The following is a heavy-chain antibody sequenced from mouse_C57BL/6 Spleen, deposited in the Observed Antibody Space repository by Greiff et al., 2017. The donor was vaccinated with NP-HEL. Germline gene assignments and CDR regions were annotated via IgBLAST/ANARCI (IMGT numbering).Heavy chain of an antibody. V-gene: IGHV1-54*01. CDR2: INPGSGGT. CDR1: GYAFTNYL. Sequence: VQLQQSGAELVRPGTSVKVSCKASGYAFTNYLIEWVKQRPGQGLEWIGVINPGSGGTNYNEKFKGKATLTADKSSSTAYMQLSSLTSEDSAVYFCARSEDYAKDYWGQGTSVTVSS. J-gene: IGHJ4*01. CDR3: ARSEDYAKDY.